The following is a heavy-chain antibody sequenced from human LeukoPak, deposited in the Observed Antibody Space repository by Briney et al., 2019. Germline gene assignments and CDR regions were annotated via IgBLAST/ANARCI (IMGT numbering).Heavy chain of an antibody. V-gene: IGHV1-3*03. CDR2: INAGNGNT. CDR3: AREGNWNYDDSSYFDL. Sequence: GASVKVSCKASGYTFTSYAMHWVRQAPGQRLEWMGWINAGNGNTKYSQEFQGRVTITRDTSASTAYMELSSLRSEDMAVYYCAREGNWNYDDSSYFDLWGRGTLVTVSS. CDR1: GYTFTSYA. J-gene: IGHJ2*01. D-gene: IGHD1-7*01.